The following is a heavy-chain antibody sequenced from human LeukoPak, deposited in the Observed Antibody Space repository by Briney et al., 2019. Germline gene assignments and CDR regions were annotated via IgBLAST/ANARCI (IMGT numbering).Heavy chain of an antibody. CDR1: GYSFTTYW. V-gene: IGHV5-51*01. Sequence: GESLKISCKGSGYSFTTYWIAWVRQMPGKGLEWMGIIYPGDSDTRYNPSFQGQVTFSADNSINTAYLQWSSLRAEDTAVYYCARRGEYQLLKYYFDYWGQGTLVTVSS. D-gene: IGHD2-2*01. CDR3: ARRGEYQLLKYYFDY. J-gene: IGHJ4*02. CDR2: IYPGDSDT.